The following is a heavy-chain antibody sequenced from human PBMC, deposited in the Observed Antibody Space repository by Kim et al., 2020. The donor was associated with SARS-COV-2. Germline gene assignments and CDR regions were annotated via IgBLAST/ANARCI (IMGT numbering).Heavy chain of an antibody. CDR3: ARRKARVVVVAAPFDY. CDR1: GGSFSGYY. D-gene: IGHD2-15*01. V-gene: IGHV4-34*01. CDR2: INHSGST. J-gene: IGHJ4*02. Sequence: SETLSLTCAVYGGSFSGYYWSWIRQPPGKGLEWIGEINHSGSTNYNPSLKSRVTISVDTSKNQFSLKLSSVTAADTAVYYCARRKARVVVVAAPFDYWGQGTLVTVSS.